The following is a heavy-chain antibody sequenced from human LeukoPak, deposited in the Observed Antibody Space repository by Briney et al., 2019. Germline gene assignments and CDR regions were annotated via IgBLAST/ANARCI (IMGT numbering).Heavy chain of an antibody. CDR2: IYHSGST. CDR1: GGSISSGGYY. CDR3: ARLPYSGSYYYYYGLDV. D-gene: IGHD1-26*01. J-gene: IGHJ6*02. V-gene: IGHV4-30-2*01. Sequence: PSQTLSLTCTVSGGSISSGGYYWSWIRQPPGKGLEWIGYIYHSGSTYYNPSLKSRVTISVDRSKNQFSLKLSSVTAADTAVYYCARLPYSGSYYYYYGLDVWGQGTTVTVSS.